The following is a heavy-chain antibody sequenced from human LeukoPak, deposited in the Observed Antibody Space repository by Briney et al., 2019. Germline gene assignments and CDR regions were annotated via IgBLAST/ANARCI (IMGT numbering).Heavy chain of an antibody. V-gene: IGHV3-23*01. J-gene: IGHJ3*01. CDR2: LCGGGAKT. Sequence: GGSLRLPCAASGFTFYSYAIHGARQAPGKGRECVSFLCGGGAKTRYADSVKGQFTISRDNSKNTLYLQMNILRPEDTAIYYCAKCSSSYDNDAFDVWGQGTMVSVSS. CDR1: GFTFYSYA. D-gene: IGHD3-10*02. CDR3: AKCSSSYDNDAFDV.